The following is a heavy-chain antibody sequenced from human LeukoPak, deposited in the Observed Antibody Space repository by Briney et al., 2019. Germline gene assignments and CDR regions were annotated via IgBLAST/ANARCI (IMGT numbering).Heavy chain of an antibody. CDR3: AKDLGLRYSSGWDYYGMDV. CDR1: GFTFSSYG. J-gene: IGHJ6*02. D-gene: IGHD6-19*01. V-gene: IGHV3-30*18. Sequence: GGSLRLSCAASGFTFSSYGMHWVRQAPGKGLEWVAVISYDGSNKYYADSVKGRFTISRDNSKNTLYLQMNSLRAEDTAVYYCAKDLGLRYSSGWDYYGMDVWGQGTTVTVSS. CDR2: ISYDGSNK.